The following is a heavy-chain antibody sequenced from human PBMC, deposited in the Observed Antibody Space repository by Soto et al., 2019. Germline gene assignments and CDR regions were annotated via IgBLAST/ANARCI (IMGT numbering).Heavy chain of an antibody. V-gene: IGHV2-5*02. CDR2: IYWDDDK. CDR3: AHIVVAGLGYYFDY. J-gene: IGHJ4*02. Sequence: QITLKESGPPLVKPTQTLTLTCTFSGFSLSSTRMAVGWIRQPPGKALEWLALIYWDDDKRYSPFLQSRITITKDTSKNQVVLTMSNMDPVDTARYYCAHIVVAGLGYYFDYWGQGTLVTVSS. D-gene: IGHD6-19*01. CDR1: GFSLSSTRMA.